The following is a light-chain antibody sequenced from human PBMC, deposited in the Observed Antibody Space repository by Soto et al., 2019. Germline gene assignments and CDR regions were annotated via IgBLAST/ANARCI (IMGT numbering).Light chain of an antibody. Sequence: QSALTQPASVSGSPEQSITISCTGTSNDVGRYNLVSWYQQQPGKDPKVMIYEATKRPSGVSNRFSCSKSGNTASLTIAGLPAEDEADYYCCAYSGSGTVVFGGGTKVTVL. CDR3: CAYSGSGTVV. V-gene: IGLV2-23*01. J-gene: IGLJ3*02. CDR1: SNDVGRYNL. CDR2: EAT.